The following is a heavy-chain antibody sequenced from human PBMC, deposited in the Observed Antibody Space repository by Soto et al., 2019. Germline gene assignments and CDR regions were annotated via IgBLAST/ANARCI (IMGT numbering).Heavy chain of an antibody. D-gene: IGHD3-22*01. J-gene: IGHJ4*02. CDR1: GGSISSGDYY. Sequence: QVQLQESGPGLVKPSQTLALTCTVSGGSISSGDYYWSWIRQPPGKGLEWIGYIYYSGSTYYNPSLKSRVTISVDTSKNQFPLKLSSGTSADTAVYYWARGNVVRYFDYWGQGTLVTVSS. V-gene: IGHV4-30-4*01. CDR2: IYYSGST. CDR3: ARGNVVRYFDY.